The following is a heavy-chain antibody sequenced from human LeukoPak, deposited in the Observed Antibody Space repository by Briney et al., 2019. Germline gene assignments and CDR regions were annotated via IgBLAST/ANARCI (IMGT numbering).Heavy chain of an antibody. CDR1: GFTFSSYW. CDR3: AKGIVVVISGNAFDI. J-gene: IGHJ3*02. D-gene: IGHD3-22*01. CDR2: IKQDGSEK. V-gene: IGHV3-7*03. Sequence: GGSLRLSCAASGFTFSSYWMSWVRQAPGKGLEWAANIKQDGSEKYYVDSVKGRFTISRDNAKNSLYLQMNSLRAEDTAVYYCAKGIVVVISGNAFDIWGQGTMVTVSS.